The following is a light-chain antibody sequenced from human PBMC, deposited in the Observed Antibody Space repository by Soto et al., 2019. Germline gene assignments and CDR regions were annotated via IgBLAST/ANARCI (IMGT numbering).Light chain of an antibody. J-gene: IGKJ5*01. V-gene: IGKV3-20*01. CDR1: QSVSSSY. CDR3: QQYGSSSIT. Sequence: EIVLTQSPGTLSLSPGERATLSFRASQSVSSSYLAWYQHKPGQAPRLLIYGASSRATGIPDRFSGSGSGTDFTLTISRLEPEDFAVYYCQQYGSSSITFGQGTRLEIK. CDR2: GAS.